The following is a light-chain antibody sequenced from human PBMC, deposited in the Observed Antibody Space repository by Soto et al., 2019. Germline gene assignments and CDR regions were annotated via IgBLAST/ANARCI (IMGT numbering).Light chain of an antibody. J-gene: IGLJ7*01. V-gene: IGLV1-44*01. CDR2: DNN. Sequence: QAVVTQPPSASGTPGQSVIFSCSGSNSNIGINPVTWYQQLPGAAPKLVMYDNNQRPSGVPYRFSGSKSGTSASLAISGLQSEDEADYYCAAWDDSLDAAVFGGGTQLTVL. CDR1: NSNIGINP. CDR3: AAWDDSLDAAV.